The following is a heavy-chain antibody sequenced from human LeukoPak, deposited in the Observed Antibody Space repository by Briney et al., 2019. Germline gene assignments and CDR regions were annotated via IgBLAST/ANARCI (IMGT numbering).Heavy chain of an antibody. D-gene: IGHD3-22*01. CDR1: GFTFSSYW. V-gene: IGHV3-7*04. CDR2: IKQDGSEK. J-gene: IGHJ2*01. Sequence: GGSLRLSCVASGFTFSSYWMSWVRQAPGKGLEWVANIKQDGSEKHYVDSVQGRFTISRDNAKNSLYLQMNSRRAVDTAVYYCARARDYYDSSGYSYWYLDLWGRGTLVTVSS. CDR3: ARARDYYDSSGYSYWYLDL.